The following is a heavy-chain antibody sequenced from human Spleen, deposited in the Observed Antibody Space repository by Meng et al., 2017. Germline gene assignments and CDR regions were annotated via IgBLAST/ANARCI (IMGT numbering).Heavy chain of an antibody. V-gene: IGHV4-59*01. CDR1: GGSMSSYY. CDR2: IYYSGNT. J-gene: IGHJ4*02. Sequence: QVRLQESSPGLVQPSETLSRTCTVSGGSMSSYYWSWMRQPPGKGLEWIGYIYYSGNTNYNPSLKSRVTMSVDTSKNQFSLRLSSVTAADTAVYYCARGYSSTWYRYMSFDYWGQGTLVTVSS. D-gene: IGHD2-2*01. CDR3: ARGYSSTWYRYMSFDY.